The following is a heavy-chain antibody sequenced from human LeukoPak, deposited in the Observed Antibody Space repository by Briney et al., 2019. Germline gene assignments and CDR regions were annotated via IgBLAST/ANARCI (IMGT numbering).Heavy chain of an antibody. CDR3: ARSILTGYGAFDY. V-gene: IGHV3-7*01. CDR1: GFTFSSYW. J-gene: IGHJ4*02. D-gene: IGHD3-9*01. Sequence: GGSLRLSCAASGFTFSSYWMSWVRQAPGKGLEWVANIKQDGSEKYYVDSVKGRFTISRDNAKNSLYLQMNSLRAEDTAVYYCARSILTGYGAFDYWGQGTLVTVSS. CDR2: IKQDGSEK.